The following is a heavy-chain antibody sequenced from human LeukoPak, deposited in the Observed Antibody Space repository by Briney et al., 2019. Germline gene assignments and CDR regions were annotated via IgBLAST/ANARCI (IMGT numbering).Heavy chain of an antibody. CDR2: ISDSGNT. CDR1: GGSLSTHH. V-gene: IGHV4-59*11. CDR3: ARGYDSSAYYPFNY. D-gene: IGHD3-22*01. J-gene: IGHJ4*02. Sequence: SSETLSLTCVVSGGSLSTHHWSWIRQPPGRGLEWIGYISDSGNTNYNPSLKSRVTISVDTSKNQFSLTLSSVTAADTAVYYCARGYDSSAYYPFNYWGQGTLVTVSS.